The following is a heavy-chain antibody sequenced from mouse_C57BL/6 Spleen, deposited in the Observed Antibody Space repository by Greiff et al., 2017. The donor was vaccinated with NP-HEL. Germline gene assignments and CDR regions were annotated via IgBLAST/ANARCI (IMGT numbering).Heavy chain of an antibody. V-gene: IGHV1-52*01. Sequence: QVQLQQPGAELVRPGSSVKLSCKASGYTFTSYWMHWVKQRPIQGLEWIGNIAPSASETHYNQKFKDKATLTVDKSYSTAYMQLSSLTSEDSAVYYCARGEDYDYDVRFAYWGQGTLVTVSA. CDR1: GYTFTSYW. CDR3: ARGEDYDYDVRFAY. J-gene: IGHJ3*01. D-gene: IGHD2-4*01. CDR2: IAPSASET.